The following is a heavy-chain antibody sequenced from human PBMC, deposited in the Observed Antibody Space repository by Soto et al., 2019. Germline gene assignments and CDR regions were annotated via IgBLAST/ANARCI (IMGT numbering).Heavy chain of an antibody. CDR3: ARERTGTTSMDV. Sequence: QVQLVQSGAEVKKPGASVKVSCKASGYTFTSYDINWVRQATGQGLAWMGWMNPNSGNTGYAQKFQGRVTMTSNTSTNQAYMELSSLRSEDTAVYYCARERTGTTSMDVWGQGTTVTVSS. J-gene: IGHJ6*02. CDR1: GYTFTSYD. CDR2: MNPNSGNT. D-gene: IGHD1-1*01. V-gene: IGHV1-8*01.